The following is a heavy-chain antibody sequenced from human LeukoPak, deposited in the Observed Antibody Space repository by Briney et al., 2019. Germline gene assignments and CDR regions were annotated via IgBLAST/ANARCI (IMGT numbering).Heavy chain of an antibody. CDR2: INHSGST. CDR3: ARGRGSSGYYAVDY. Sequence: PSETLSLTCAVYGGSFSGYYWSWIRQPPGKGLEWIGEINHSGSTNYNPSLKSRVTISVDTSKNQFSLKLSSVTAADTAVYYCARGRGSSGYYAVDYWGQGTLVTVSS. D-gene: IGHD3-22*01. V-gene: IGHV4-34*01. J-gene: IGHJ4*02. CDR1: GGSFSGYY.